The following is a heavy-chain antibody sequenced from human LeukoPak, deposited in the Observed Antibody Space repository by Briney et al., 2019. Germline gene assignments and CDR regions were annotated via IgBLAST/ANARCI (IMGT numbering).Heavy chain of an antibody. J-gene: IGHJ2*01. CDR3: ARVYYSNSYDYWYFDL. CDR1: GGSIRSYY. D-gene: IGHD6-13*01. V-gene: IGHV4-59*01. Sequence: WETLSLTCTVSGGSIRSYYWSWIRQPPGKGLEWLAYIYYSGSTNYNPSLKSRVTISVDTSKNQFSLQLSSVTAADTAVYYCARVYYSNSYDYWYFDLWGRGTLVTVSS. CDR2: IYYSGST.